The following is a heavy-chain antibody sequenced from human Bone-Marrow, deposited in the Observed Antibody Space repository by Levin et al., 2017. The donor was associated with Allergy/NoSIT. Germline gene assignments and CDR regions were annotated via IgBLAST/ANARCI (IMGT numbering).Heavy chain of an antibody. CDR2: IKNKYDGGTI. CDR1: GFTFSSAY. Sequence: GGSLRLSCAASGFTFSSAYMSWVRQAPGKGLEWVGRIKNKYDGGTIDYSAPVKGRFFISRDDSANTLYLQMNSLKTEDTAVYYCTTDLAEFWSGPIDYWGQGTLVTVSS. D-gene: IGHD3-3*01. J-gene: IGHJ4*02. V-gene: IGHV3-15*01. CDR3: TTDLAEFWSGPIDY.